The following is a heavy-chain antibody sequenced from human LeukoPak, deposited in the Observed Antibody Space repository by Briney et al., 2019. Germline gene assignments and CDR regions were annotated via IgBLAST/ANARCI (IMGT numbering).Heavy chain of an antibody. J-gene: IGHJ5*02. V-gene: IGHV4-31*03. CDR2: IFYSGGT. Sequence: SETLSLTCTVSGGSISSGGYYWSWIRQHPGKGLEWIGYIFYSGGTYYNPSLKSRVTISLDTSKNQFSLKLSSVTAADTAVYYCARSRITMVRGVIAGNWFDPWGQGTLVTVSS. CDR1: GGSISSGGYY. D-gene: IGHD3-10*01. CDR3: ARSRITMVRGVIAGNWFDP.